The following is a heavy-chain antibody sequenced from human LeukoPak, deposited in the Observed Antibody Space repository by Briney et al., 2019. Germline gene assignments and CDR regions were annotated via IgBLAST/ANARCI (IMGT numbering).Heavy chain of an antibody. D-gene: IGHD6-19*01. J-gene: IGHJ4*02. V-gene: IGHV3-NL1*01. CDR1: GFTFSSYG. CDR3: ARGNSSGWAFDY. CDR2: IYSGGST. Sequence: GRSLRLSCAASGFTFSSYGMHWVRQAPGKGLEWVSVIYSGGSTYYADSVKGRFTISRDNSKNTLYLQMNSLRAEDTAVYYCARGNSSGWAFDYWGQGTLVTVSS.